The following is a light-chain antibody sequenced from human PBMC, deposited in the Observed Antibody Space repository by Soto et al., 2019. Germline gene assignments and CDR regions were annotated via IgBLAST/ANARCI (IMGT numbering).Light chain of an antibody. J-gene: IGKJ3*01. CDR3: QQYGSSPFT. V-gene: IGKV3-20*01. CDR2: GVS. CDR1: QTITLND. Sequence: EIVLTQSPGTLSLSPGERATLSCRARQTITLNDLAWYQQKPGQAPRLLIYGVSTRATGIPDKFSGSGSGTDFTLTISRLEPEDFAVYYCQQYGSSPFTFGPGSQVAIK.